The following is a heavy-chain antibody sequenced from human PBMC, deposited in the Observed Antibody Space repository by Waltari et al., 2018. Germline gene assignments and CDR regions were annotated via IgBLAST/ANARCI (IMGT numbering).Heavy chain of an antibody. CDR2: ISSSSSYM. V-gene: IGHV3-21*01. CDR1: GFTFSSYS. Sequence: EVQLVESGGGLVKPGGSLRLSCAASGFTFSSYSMNWVRQAPGKGLEWVSSISSSSSYMYEAVLVKCRFTISWDNAKNSLYLQMNSLRAEDTAVYYCARSEKRGGCTMVRGVPDAFDIWGQGTMVTVSS. J-gene: IGHJ3*02. CDR3: ARSEKRGGCTMVRGVPDAFDI. D-gene: IGHD3-10*01.